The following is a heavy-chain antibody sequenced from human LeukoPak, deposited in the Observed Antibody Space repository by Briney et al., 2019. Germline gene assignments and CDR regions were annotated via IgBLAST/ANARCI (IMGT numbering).Heavy chain of an antibody. D-gene: IGHD3-22*01. CDR2: VSANNGNT. CDR1: GYTLTSYG. Sequence: ASVKVSCKASGYTLTSYGLSWVRQAPGQGLEWMGGVSANNGNTNYAQKLQGRVTMTTDTATSTADTELRSLRSDDTAVYYCATVEVDYYDSSGYYLFDYWGQGTLVTVSS. CDR3: ATVEVDYYDSSGYYLFDY. J-gene: IGHJ4*02. V-gene: IGHV1-18*01.